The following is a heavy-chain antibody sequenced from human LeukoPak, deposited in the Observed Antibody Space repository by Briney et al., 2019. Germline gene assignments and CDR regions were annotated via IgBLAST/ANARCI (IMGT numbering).Heavy chain of an antibody. CDR3: AKGKDGYGDYEGAFDI. Sequence: GGSLRLSCAASGFTFNSYAMSWVRQAPGKGLEWVSAISGSGGSTYYADSVKGRFTISRDNSKNTLYLQMNSLRAEGTAVYYCAKGKDGYGDYEGAFDIWGQGTMITVSS. V-gene: IGHV3-23*01. CDR1: GFTFNSYA. D-gene: IGHD4-17*01. CDR2: ISGSGGST. J-gene: IGHJ3*02.